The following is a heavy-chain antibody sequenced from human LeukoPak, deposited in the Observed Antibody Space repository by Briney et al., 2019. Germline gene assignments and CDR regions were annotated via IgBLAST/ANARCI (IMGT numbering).Heavy chain of an antibody. CDR1: GFTLSAYW. Sequence: GGSLRLSCAASGFTLSAYWMHWVRQAPGKGLEWVSHITSSSTNIYYADSVKGRFTISRDNAKNALSPRMNSLRDEDTAVYYCATSGNYYLKYWGQGTLVTVSS. J-gene: IGHJ4*02. D-gene: IGHD1-26*01. CDR3: ATSGNYYLKY. CDR2: ITSSSTNI. V-gene: IGHV3-48*02.